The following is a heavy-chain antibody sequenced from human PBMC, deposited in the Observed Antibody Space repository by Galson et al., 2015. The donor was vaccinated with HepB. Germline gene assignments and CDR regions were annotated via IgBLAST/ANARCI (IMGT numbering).Heavy chain of an antibody. Sequence: LRLSCAPSGFTFGDYAMSWVRQAPGKGPEWVASIRNKAYGGTTEYAASVKGRFNISRDDSKGIAYLQMNSLKTDDTGVYYCTRDPYSGNVPHWFDPWGQGTLVIVSS. V-gene: IGHV3-49*04. CDR2: IRNKAYGGTT. CDR1: GFTFGDYA. J-gene: IGHJ5*02. D-gene: IGHD5-12*01. CDR3: TRDPYSGNVPHWFDP.